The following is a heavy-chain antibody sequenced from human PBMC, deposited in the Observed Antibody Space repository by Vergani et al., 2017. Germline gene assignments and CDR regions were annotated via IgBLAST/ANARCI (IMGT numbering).Heavy chain of an antibody. Sequence: QVQLVQSGAEVKKPGSSVKVSCKASGGTFSSYAISWVRQAPGQGLEWMGGIIPIFGTENYAQKFQGRVTITADESTSTAYMELSSLRSEDTAVYYCAREKDYYGSGSYYTQDYWGQGTLVTVSS. D-gene: IGHD3-10*01. CDR3: AREKDYYGSGSYYTQDY. CDR2: IIPIFGTE. J-gene: IGHJ4*02. V-gene: IGHV1-69*12. CDR1: GGTFSSYA.